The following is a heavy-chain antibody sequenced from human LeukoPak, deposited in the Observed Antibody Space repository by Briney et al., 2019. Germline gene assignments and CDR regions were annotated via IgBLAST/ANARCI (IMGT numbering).Heavy chain of an antibody. CDR2: IYYSGST. J-gene: IGHJ4*02. D-gene: IGHD6-19*01. CDR3: ARRGSGWYVD. V-gene: IGHV4-59*13. Sequence: SETLSLTCAVYGGSFSGYYWSWIRQPPGKGLEWIGYIYYSGSTNYNPSLKSRVTISVDTSKNQFSLKLSSVTAADTAVYYCARRGSGWYVDWGQGTLVTVSS. CDR1: GGSFSGYY.